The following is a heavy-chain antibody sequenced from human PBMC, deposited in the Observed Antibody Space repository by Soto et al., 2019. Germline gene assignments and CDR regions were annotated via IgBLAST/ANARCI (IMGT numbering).Heavy chain of an antibody. D-gene: IGHD3-9*01. CDR3: ARALAAYYDILTGYPEYYFDY. V-gene: IGHV3-13*01. Sequence: WGSLRLSCAASGFTFSSYDMHWVRQATGKGLEWVSAIGTAGDTYYPGSVKGRFTISRENAKNSLYLQMNSLRAEDTAVYYCARALAAYYDILTGYPEYYFDYWGQGTLVTVSP. CDR1: GFTFSSYD. J-gene: IGHJ4*02. CDR2: IGTAGDT.